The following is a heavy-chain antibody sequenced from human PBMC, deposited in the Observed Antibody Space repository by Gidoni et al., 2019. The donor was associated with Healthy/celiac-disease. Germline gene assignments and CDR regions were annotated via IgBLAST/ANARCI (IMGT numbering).Heavy chain of an antibody. Sequence: QVQLVESGGGVVQPGRSLRLSCAASGFTFSSYGMPWVRQAPGQGLEWVAVIWYDGSNKYYADSVKGRFTISRDNSKNTLYLQMNSLRAEDTAVYYCARGGFSRHPEYGMDVWGQGTTVTVSS. V-gene: IGHV3-33*01. D-gene: IGHD3-3*02. J-gene: IGHJ6*02. CDR3: ARGGFSRHPEYGMDV. CDR2: IWYDGSNK. CDR1: GFTFSSYG.